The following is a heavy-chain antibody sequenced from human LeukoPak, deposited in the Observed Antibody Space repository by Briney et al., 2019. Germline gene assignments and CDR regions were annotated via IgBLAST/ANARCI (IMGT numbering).Heavy chain of an antibody. CDR1: GGSISSYY. D-gene: IGHD5-24*01. Sequence: PSETLSLTCAVSGGSISSYYWSWIRQPPGKGLEWIGYIYYSGSTNYNPSLKSRVTISVDKSKNQFSLKLSSVTAADTAVYYCARSLMAMTGGPDAFDIWGQGTMVTVSS. CDR3: ARSLMAMTGGPDAFDI. CDR2: IYYSGST. V-gene: IGHV4-59*12. J-gene: IGHJ3*02.